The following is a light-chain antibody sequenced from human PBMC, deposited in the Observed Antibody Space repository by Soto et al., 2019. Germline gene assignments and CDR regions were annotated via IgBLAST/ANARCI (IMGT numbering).Light chain of an antibody. CDR2: EVT. CDR3: SAHAGSNNYV. J-gene: IGLJ1*01. V-gene: IGLV2-8*01. Sequence: QPALTQPPSASGSPGQSVTVSCTGTSSDVGAYSSVAWYQQHPGKAPKLMIYEVTKRPSGVPDRFSGARSGNTAFLTVSGLQAEDEADYYCSAHAGSNNYVFGTGTKLTVL. CDR1: SSDVGAYSS.